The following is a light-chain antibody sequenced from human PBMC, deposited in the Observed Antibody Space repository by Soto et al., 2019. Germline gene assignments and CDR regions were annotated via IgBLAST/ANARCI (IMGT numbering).Light chain of an antibody. CDR3: AAWDDSLNGHWV. J-gene: IGLJ3*02. CDR2: RSS. V-gene: IGLV1-44*01. CDR1: SSNIGSHS. Sequence: QSVLTQPPSASGTPGQRITISCSGSSSNIGSHSVNWYQQLPGTAPKLLIYRSSQRPSGVPDRFSGSKSGTSASLAISGLQSGDEADYYCAAWDDSLNGHWVFGGGTKLTVL.